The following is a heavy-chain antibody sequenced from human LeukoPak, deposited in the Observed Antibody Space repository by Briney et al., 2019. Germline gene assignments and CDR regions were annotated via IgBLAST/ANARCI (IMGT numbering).Heavy chain of an antibody. CDR2: INPSGGST. CDR1: GYTFTSYY. D-gene: IGHD3-10*01. Sequence: ASVKVSCKASGYTFTSYYMHWVRQAPGQGLEWMGTINPSGGSTSYAQKFQGRVTMTRDTSTSTVYMELSSLRSEDTAVYYCARDRTYGSGSYSWFDPWGQGTLVTVSS. V-gene: IGHV1-46*01. CDR3: ARDRTYGSGSYSWFDP. J-gene: IGHJ5*02.